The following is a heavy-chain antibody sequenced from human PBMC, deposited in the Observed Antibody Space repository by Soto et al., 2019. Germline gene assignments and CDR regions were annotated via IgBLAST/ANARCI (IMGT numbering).Heavy chain of an antibody. V-gene: IGHV4-59*01. Sequence: QVQLQESGPGLVKPSETLSLTCTVSGGSISSYYWSWIRQPPGKGLEWIGYIYYSGSTNYNPSLKSRVTISVDTSKNQFSLKLSSVTAADTAVYYCARGALSITIFGVVNTFFDYWGQGTLVTVSS. J-gene: IGHJ4*02. D-gene: IGHD3-3*01. CDR1: GGSISSYY. CDR3: ARGALSITIFGVVNTFFDY. CDR2: IYYSGST.